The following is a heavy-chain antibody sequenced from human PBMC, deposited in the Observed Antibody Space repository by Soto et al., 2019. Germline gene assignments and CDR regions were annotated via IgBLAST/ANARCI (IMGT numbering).Heavy chain of an antibody. CDR1: GYSFTSYW. D-gene: IGHD3-3*01. Sequence: ESLKISCKGSGYSFTSYWISWVRQMPGKGLEWMGRIDPSDSYTNYSPSFQGHVTISADKSISTAYLQWSSLKASDTAMYYGASSKLRFLEWLTPYGMDVWGQGTTVTV. CDR3: ASSKLRFLEWLTPYGMDV. CDR2: IDPSDSYT. V-gene: IGHV5-10-1*01. J-gene: IGHJ6*02.